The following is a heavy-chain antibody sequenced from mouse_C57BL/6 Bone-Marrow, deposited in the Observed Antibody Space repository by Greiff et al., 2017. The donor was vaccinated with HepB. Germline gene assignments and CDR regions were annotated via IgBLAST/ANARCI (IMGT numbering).Heavy chain of an antibody. V-gene: IGHV2-3*01. CDR3: AKTRIYDGYFLFAY. Sequence: VKLMESGPGLVAPSQSLSITCTVSGFSLTSYGVSWVRQPPGKGLEWLGVIWGDGSTNYHSALISRLSISKDNSKSQVFLKLNSLQTDDTATYYCAKTRIYDGYFLFAYWGQGTLVTVSA. J-gene: IGHJ3*01. CDR1: GFSLTSYG. D-gene: IGHD2-3*01. CDR2: IWGDGST.